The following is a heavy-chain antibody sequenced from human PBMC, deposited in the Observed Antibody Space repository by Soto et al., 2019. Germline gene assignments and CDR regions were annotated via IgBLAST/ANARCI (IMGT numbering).Heavy chain of an antibody. V-gene: IGHV1-69*13. D-gene: IGHD3-22*01. CDR1: GCTFSSYS. CDR3: AREAFTYYYDSSGYYNAYYFDY. CDR2: IIPIFGTA. J-gene: IGHJ4*02. Sequence: ASVKVSCKASGCTFSSYSISWVRQAPGQGLEWMGGIIPIFGTANYAQKFQGRVTITADESTSTAYMELSSLRSEDTAVYYCAREAFTYYYDSSGYYNAYYFDYWGQGTLVTVSS.